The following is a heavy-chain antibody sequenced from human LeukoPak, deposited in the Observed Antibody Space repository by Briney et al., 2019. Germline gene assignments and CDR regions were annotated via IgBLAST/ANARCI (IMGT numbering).Heavy chain of an antibody. V-gene: IGHV3-23*01. CDR3: AKLAGYYDSSGDGAFDV. J-gene: IGHJ3*01. CDR2: FSGSGGTT. CDR1: GLTFSNYA. D-gene: IGHD3-22*01. Sequence: PGGSLRLSCAASGLTFSNYAMSWVHQAPGKGLEWVSGFSGSGGTTYYADSVKGRFTISRDNSKNTLYLQMNSPRAEDTAVYYCAKLAGYYDSSGDGAFDVWGQGTMVPVSS.